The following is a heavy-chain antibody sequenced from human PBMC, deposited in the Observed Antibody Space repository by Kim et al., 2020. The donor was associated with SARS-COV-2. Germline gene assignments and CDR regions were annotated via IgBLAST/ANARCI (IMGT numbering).Heavy chain of an antibody. D-gene: IGHD3-9*01. J-gene: IGHJ5*02. CDR1: GYSFTSYW. CDR2: IYPGDSDT. V-gene: IGHV5-51*04. Sequence: GESLKISCKGSGYSFTSYWIGWVRQMPGKGLEWMGIIYPGDSDTRYSPSFQGQVTISADKPISTAYLQWSSLKASDTAMYYCARGRYFDWLLPDENWFDPWGQGTLVTVPS. CDR3: ARGRYFDWLLPDENWFDP.